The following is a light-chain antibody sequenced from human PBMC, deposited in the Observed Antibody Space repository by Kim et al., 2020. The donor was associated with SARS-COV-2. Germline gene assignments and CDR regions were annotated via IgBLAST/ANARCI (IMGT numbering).Light chain of an antibody. CDR2: TAS. CDR3: QQYASSPIT. V-gene: IGKV3-20*01. CDR1: QTVDNSF. J-gene: IGKJ5*01. Sequence: SPGDSATLSCRASQTVDNSFLAWYQQRPGQAPRLLIYTASNRATGIPDRFSGGGSGTDFTLTISSLEPEDFGVYSCQQYASSPITFGQGTRLEIK.